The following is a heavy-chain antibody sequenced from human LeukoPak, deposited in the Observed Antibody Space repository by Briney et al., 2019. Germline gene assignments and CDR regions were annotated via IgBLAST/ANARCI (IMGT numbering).Heavy chain of an antibody. D-gene: IGHD1-26*01. CDR2: INWKGGST. CDR1: GFTFDDYG. Sequence: GGSLRLSCAASGFTFDDYGMSWVRQAPGKGLEWVSGINWKGGSTGYADSVKGRFTISRDNAKNSLYLQMNSLRADDTALYYCARVRVVWDLDDAFDIWGQGTMVTVSS. CDR3: ARVRVVWDLDDAFDI. V-gene: IGHV3-20*04. J-gene: IGHJ3*02.